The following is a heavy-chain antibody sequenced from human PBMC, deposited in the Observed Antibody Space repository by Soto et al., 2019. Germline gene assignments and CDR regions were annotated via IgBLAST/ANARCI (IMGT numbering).Heavy chain of an antibody. Sequence: EVQLLESGGGLVQPGGSLRLSCAASGFTFSSYAMSWVRQAPGKGLEWVSAISGGGGSTYYADSVKGRFTISRENSKNTLYLQMNSLRAEDTAVYYCAKGGELSLYRGAFDIWGQGTMVTVSS. CDR2: ISGGGGST. CDR1: GFTFSSYA. J-gene: IGHJ3*02. CDR3: AKGGELSLYRGAFDI. D-gene: IGHD3-16*02. V-gene: IGHV3-23*01.